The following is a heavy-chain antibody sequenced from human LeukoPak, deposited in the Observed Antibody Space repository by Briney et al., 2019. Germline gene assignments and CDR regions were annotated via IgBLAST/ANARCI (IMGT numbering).Heavy chain of an antibody. Sequence: SETLSLTCTVSGGSISSYYWSWIRQPPGKGLEWIGYIYYSGSTNYNPSLKSRVTISVDTSKNQFSLKLSSVTAADTAVYYCERAGYYYDSSGSLRRNWFDPWGQGTLVTVSS. CDR3: ERAGYYYDSSGSLRRNWFDP. D-gene: IGHD3-22*01. J-gene: IGHJ5*02. CDR2: IYYSGST. CDR1: GGSISSYY. V-gene: IGHV4-59*01.